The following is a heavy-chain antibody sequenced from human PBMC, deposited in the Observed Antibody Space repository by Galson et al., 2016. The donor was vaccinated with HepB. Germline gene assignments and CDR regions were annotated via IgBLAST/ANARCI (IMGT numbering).Heavy chain of an antibody. CDR2: IYSGGNS. CDR3: ARKGNPYYGMDV. Sequence: SLRLSCAASGFAVSKHFMSWVRQAPGKGLEWVSVIYSGGNSYDADSVKGRFTISRDTSKNTLYLQMNNLRAEDSGVYFCARKGNPYYGMDVWGQGTTVTVSS. D-gene: IGHD2-21*01. V-gene: IGHV3-66*01. CDR1: GFAVSKHF. J-gene: IGHJ6*02.